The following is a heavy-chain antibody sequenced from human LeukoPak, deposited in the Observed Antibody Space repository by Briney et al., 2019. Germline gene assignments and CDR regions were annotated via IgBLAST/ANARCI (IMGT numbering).Heavy chain of an antibody. J-gene: IGHJ4*02. CDR1: GASFEHYF. Sequence: PSETLSLTCTVSGASFEHYFWSWIRQPPGRGLEWIGYVYYSGSTDYSPSLKSRRTISADTSKNQFSLKLNSVTAADTAVYYCASHRRSHGSEYWGQGTLVTVSS. CDR2: VYYSGST. V-gene: IGHV4-59*01. CDR3: ASHRRSHGSEY. D-gene: IGHD3-10*01.